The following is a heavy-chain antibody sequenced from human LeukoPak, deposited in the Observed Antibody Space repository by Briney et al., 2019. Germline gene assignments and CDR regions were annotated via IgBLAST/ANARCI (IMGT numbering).Heavy chain of an antibody. J-gene: IGHJ4*02. Sequence: SLTLSWAPSAPTFTSYWTHWVRHPPGKGLVCVLRINSDGSSKSYADSVKGRFTISRDNAKNTLYLQMNSLRAEDTAVYYCARGRIAVAGIVYWGQGTLVTVSS. CDR2: INSDGSSK. CDR3: ARGRIAVAGIVY. D-gene: IGHD6-19*01. V-gene: IGHV3-74*01. CDR1: APTFTSYW.